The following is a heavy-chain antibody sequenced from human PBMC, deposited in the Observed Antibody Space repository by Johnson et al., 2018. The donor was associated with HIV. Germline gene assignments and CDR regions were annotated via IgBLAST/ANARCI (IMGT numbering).Heavy chain of an antibody. CDR1: GFTFTYYA. V-gene: IGHV3-23*04. CDR3: AKHSSSWYDDAFDI. CDR2: ISGSGGST. D-gene: IGHD6-13*01. J-gene: IGHJ3*02. Sequence: VQLVESGGGLVQPGGSLRLSCAASGFTFTYYAMSWVRQAPGKGLEWVSGISGSGGSTYYADSMKGRFTISRDNSKNTLFLQMNSLRAEDTAVYYCAKHSSSWYDDAFDIWGQGTMVTVSS.